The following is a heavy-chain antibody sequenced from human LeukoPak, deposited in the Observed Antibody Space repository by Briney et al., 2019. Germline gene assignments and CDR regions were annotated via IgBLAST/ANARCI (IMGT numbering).Heavy chain of an antibody. CDR1: GGSISGYY. J-gene: IGHJ6*02. Sequence: SETLSLTCTVSGGSISGYYWSWIRQPAGKGLEWIGRIYTSGSTNYNPSLKSRVTMSVDTSKNQFSLKLSSVTAADTAVYYCARDRALYGGKDYYYYGMDVWGQGTTVTVSS. CDR2: IYTSGST. CDR3: ARDRALYGGKDYYYYGMDV. V-gene: IGHV4-4*07. D-gene: IGHD4/OR15-4a*01.